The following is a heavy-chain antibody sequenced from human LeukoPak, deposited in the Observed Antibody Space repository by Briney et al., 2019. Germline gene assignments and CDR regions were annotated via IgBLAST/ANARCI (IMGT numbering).Heavy chain of an antibody. CDR2: INPSGGST. CDR1: GYTFTSYY. D-gene: IGHD3-22*01. J-gene: IGHJ4*02. CDR3: ARDIRRVRDDSSGYEVDY. V-gene: IGHV1-46*01. Sequence: ASVKVSCKASGYTFTSYYMHWVRQAPGQGLEWMEKINPSGGSTSYAQKFQGRVTMTRDTSTSTVYMELSSLRSEDTAVYYCARDIRRVRDDSSGYEVDYWGQGTLVTVSS.